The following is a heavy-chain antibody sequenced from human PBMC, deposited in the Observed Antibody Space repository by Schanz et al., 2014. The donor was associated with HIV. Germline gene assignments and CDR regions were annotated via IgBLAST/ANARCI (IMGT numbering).Heavy chain of an antibody. J-gene: IGHJ4*02. CDR2: MSHDGFSK. CDR3: AKDHYDFRLSPHDY. D-gene: IGHD3-3*01. Sequence: QVQLVESGGGVVQPGRSLRLSCSASGFTFSSNGMHWVRQAPGKGLEWVAAMSHDGFSKYFADSVKGRFTISRENSKNTVHLQMDSLRAEDTAVYYCAKDHYDFRLSPHDYWGQGTLVTVSS. V-gene: IGHV3-30*18. CDR1: GFTFSSNG.